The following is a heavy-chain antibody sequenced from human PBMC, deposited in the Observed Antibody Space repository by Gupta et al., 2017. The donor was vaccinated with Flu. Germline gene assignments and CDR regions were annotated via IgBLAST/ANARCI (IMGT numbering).Heavy chain of an antibody. V-gene: IGHV4-59*01. J-gene: IGHJ4*02. CDR3: ARGKNNDKILTGYFDY. CDR2: IYYSGST. D-gene: IGHD3-9*01. Sequence: NWIRQPPGKGLEWIGYIYYSGSTYFNPSLKSRVTISVDTSKNQFSLRLSSVTAADTAVYYCARGKNNDKILTGYFDYWGQGSLVTVSS.